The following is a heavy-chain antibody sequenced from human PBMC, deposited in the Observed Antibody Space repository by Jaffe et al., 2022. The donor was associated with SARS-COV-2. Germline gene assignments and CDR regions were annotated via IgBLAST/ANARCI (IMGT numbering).Heavy chain of an antibody. D-gene: IGHD2-21*01. CDR1: GFTFSSYA. J-gene: IGHJ6*02. CDR3: ARRDSYYYYYYGMDV. Sequence: QVQLVESGGGVVQPGRSLRLSCAASGFTFSSYAMHWVRQAPGKGLEWVAVISYDGSNKYYADSVKGRFTISRDNSKNTLYLQMNSLRAEDTAVYYCARRDSYYYYYYGMDVWGQGTTVTVSS. V-gene: IGHV3-30-3*01. CDR2: ISYDGSNK.